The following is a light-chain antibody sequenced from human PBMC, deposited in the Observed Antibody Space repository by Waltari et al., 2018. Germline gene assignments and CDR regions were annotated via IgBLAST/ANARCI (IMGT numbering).Light chain of an antibody. J-gene: IGLJ2*01. CDR1: ALPNQY. CDR2: KDS. Sequence: SYELTQPPSVSVSPGQTPRITCSGDALPNQYAYWYQQKSGQALVLVISKDSERPSGIPARFSGSTSGTTVTFAISGVQAEDEADYYCQSTDGSSTSVVFGGGTKLTVL. V-gene: IGLV3-25*03. CDR3: QSTDGSSTSVV.